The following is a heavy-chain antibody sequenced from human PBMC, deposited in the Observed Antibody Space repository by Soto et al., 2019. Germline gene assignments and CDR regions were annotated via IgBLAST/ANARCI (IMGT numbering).Heavy chain of an antibody. J-gene: IGHJ4*02. CDR1: GFTFGDYA. D-gene: IGHD3-22*01. Sequence: GGSLRLSCTASGFTFGDYAMSWFRQAPGKGLEWVGFIRSKAYGGTTEYAASVKGRFTISRDDSKSIAYLQMNSLKTEDTAVYYCTRVYYYDSSGSFDYWGQGTLVTVSS. V-gene: IGHV3-49*03. CDR3: TRVYYYDSSGSFDY. CDR2: IRSKAYGGTT.